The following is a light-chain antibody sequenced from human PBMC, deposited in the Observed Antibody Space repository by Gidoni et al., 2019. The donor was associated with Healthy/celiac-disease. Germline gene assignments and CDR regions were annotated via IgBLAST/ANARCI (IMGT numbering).Light chain of an antibody. J-gene: IGLJ2*01. Sequence: QSVLPQPPSVSGAPGQRVTLSCTGSSSNIGAGYDVHWYQQLPGTAPNLLIYGNSNRPSGVPDRFSGSTSGTSASLAITGLQAEDEADYYCQSYDSSLSGSDVVFGGGTKLTVL. CDR2: GNS. CDR3: QSYDSSLSGSDVV. CDR1: SSNIGAGYD. V-gene: IGLV1-40*01.